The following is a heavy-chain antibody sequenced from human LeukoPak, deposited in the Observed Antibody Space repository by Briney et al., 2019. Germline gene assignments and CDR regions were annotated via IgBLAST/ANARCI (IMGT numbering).Heavy chain of an antibody. CDR3: ARTSIFGVVRFDP. J-gene: IGHJ5*02. V-gene: IGHV4-59*08. D-gene: IGHD3-3*02. CDR2: IYYSGST. CDR1: GGSISNYY. Sequence: SETLSLTCTVSGGSISNYYWSWIRQPPGKGLEWIGYIYYSGSTSYNPSLKSRVTISVDTSENQVSVKLTSVTAADTAVYYCARTSIFGVVRFDPWGQGTLVTVSS.